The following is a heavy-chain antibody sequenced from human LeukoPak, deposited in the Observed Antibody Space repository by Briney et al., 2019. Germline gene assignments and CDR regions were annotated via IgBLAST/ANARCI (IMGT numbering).Heavy chain of an antibody. CDR2: TSTDGSTT. Sequence: GGSLRLSCAASGFTFNNYWIHRVRQAPGKGLVWVSSTSTDGSTTVYGDSVKGRFTISRDNGKNTLDLQLNSLRVEDTAVYFCTRTGYRHGTDVWGQGTTVTVSS. CDR3: TRTGYRHGTDV. D-gene: IGHD3-16*02. J-gene: IGHJ6*02. V-gene: IGHV3-74*01. CDR1: GFTFNNYW.